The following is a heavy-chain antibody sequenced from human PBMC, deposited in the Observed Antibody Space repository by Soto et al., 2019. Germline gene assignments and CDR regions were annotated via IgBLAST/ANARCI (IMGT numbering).Heavy chain of an antibody. J-gene: IGHJ4*02. CDR3: ARVREGSCIAVAGYFDS. Sequence: SENLSLTCNVSGGSMRTYYWGWIRQPPGKGLEGIGHIYYGGNTNYNPSLKSRVTISVDTSRNQFSLRLNSVTPADTAVYFCARVREGSCIAVAGYFDSWGPGTLVPVSS. CDR2: IYYGGNT. D-gene: IGHD6-19*01. CDR1: GGSMRTYY. V-gene: IGHV4-59*01.